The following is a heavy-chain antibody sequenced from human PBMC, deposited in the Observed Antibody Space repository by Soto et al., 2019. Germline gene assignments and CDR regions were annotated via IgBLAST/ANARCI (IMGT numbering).Heavy chain of an antibody. D-gene: IGHD3-9*01. J-gene: IGHJ6*02. CDR2: IYYSGST. V-gene: IGHV4-59*01. CDR3: AREGPSNYDILTGYQAGYYYGMDV. CDR1: GGSISSYY. Sequence: SETLSLTCPVSGGSISSYYWSWIRQPPGKGLEWIGYIYYSGSTNYNPSLKSRVTISVDTSKNQFSLKLSSVTAADTAVYYCAREGPSNYDILTGYQAGYYYGMDVWGQGTTVTVSS.